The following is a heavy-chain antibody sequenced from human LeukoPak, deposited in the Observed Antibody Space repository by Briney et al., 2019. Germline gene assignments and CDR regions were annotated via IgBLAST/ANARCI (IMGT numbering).Heavy chain of an antibody. CDR2: IYPVDSDT. D-gene: IGHD3-9*01. CDR3: ARRKGADLLSRIDY. J-gene: IGHJ4*02. V-gene: IGHV5-51*01. CDR1: GYSFTSYW. Sequence: GESLKISCKDSGYSFTSYWIGWVRHMTGKGLEWRGMIYPVDSDTRDSPTFQDQLTSSADKSINTAYLQWSSLKTSDTAMYYCARRKGADLLSRIDYWGQGTLVTVSS.